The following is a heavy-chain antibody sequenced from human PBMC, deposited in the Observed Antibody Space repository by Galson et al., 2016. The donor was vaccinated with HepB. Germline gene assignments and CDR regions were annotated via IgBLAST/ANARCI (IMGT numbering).Heavy chain of an antibody. CDR3: AKGSTGTLWNNWFDP. D-gene: IGHD1-7*01. CDR2: MNPSSGST. V-gene: IGHV1-8*01. CDR1: GYSFLSYD. Sequence: SVKVSCKASGYSFLSYDVTWVRQATGQGLEWMGWMNPSSGSTDYGQKFQGRVTMTANTSTQTVYMELNSLTIEDTGVYYCAKGSTGTLWNNWFDPWGQGTLVTVSS. J-gene: IGHJ5*02.